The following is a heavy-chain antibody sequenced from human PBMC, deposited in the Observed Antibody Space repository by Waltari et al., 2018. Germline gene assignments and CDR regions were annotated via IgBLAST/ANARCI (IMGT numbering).Heavy chain of an antibody. CDR1: GFTFSYYW. CDR3: ASGGYSYGADAFDI. D-gene: IGHD5-18*01. J-gene: IGHJ3*02. Sequence: EVQLVESGGGLVQPGGSLRLSCAASGFTFSYYWMHWVRQAPGKGLVWVSRINSDGSSTTYADSVKGRFTISRENAKNTLYLQMNSLRAEDTAVYYCASGGYSYGADAFDIWGQGTMVTVSS. CDR2: INSDGSST. V-gene: IGHV3-74*01.